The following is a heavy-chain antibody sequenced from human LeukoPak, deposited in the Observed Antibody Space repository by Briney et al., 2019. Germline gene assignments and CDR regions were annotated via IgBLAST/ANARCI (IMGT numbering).Heavy chain of an antibody. CDR3: AKAAYYYDSSGYLVDY. D-gene: IGHD3-22*01. V-gene: IGHV3-33*06. Sequence: GGSLRLSCAASGVTFSSYGMHWVRQAPGKGLEWVAVIWYDGSNKYYADSVKGRFTISRDNSKNTLYLQMNSLRAEDTAVYYCAKAAYYYDSSGYLVDYWGQGTLVTVSS. CDR2: IWYDGSNK. CDR1: GVTFSSYG. J-gene: IGHJ4*02.